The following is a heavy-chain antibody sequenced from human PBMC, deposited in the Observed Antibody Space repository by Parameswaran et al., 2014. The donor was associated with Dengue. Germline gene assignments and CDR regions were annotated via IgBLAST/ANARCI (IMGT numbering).Heavy chain of an antibody. J-gene: IGHJ6*02. Sequence: VRQAPGKGLEWIGEINHSGGTNYNPSLKSRVTISVDTSKNRFSLRLNSVTAADTAVYYCATCRRPYYYFGMDVWGQGTTVTVSS. CDR2: INHSGGT. V-gene: IGHV4-34*01. CDR3: ATCRRPYYYFGMDV.